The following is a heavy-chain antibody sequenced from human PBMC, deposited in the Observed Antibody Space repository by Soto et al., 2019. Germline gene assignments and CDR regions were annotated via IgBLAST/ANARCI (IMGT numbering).Heavy chain of an antibody. J-gene: IGHJ4*02. CDR3: ARHSGVAGDGTE. D-gene: IGHD6-13*01. CDR2: IYPGDSDT. CDR1: GYSFTTNW. V-gene: IGHV5-51*01. Sequence: PGESLNISCKGSGYSFTTNWIGWVRQMPGKGLEWMGVIYPGDSDTRYSPSFQGQVAISADKSINTAYLQWSSLKASDTAMYYWARHSGVAGDGTEWGQGTLVTVSS.